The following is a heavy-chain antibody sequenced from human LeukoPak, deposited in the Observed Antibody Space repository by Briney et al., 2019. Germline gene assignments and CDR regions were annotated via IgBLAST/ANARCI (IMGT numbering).Heavy chain of an antibody. D-gene: IGHD1-20*01. V-gene: IGHV4-31*03. J-gene: IGHJ4*02. Sequence: PSQTLSLTCTVSGGSISSGGYYWSWIRQHPGKGLEWIGYIYYSGSTYYNPPLKSRVTISVDTSKNQFSLKLSSVTAADTAVYFCATWGITGTTEIDYWGQGTLVTVSS. CDR3: ATWGITGTTEIDY. CDR2: IYYSGST. CDR1: GGSISSGGYY.